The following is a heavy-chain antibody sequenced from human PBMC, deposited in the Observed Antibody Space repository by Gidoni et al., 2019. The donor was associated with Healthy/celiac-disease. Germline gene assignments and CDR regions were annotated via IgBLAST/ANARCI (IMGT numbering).Heavy chain of an antibody. CDR2: SKSKTDGGTT. J-gene: IGHJ4*02. Sequence: EVQPVESGGGLLKPGWSLRLSCAASGFPFSNAWMNWVRQAPGTGLELVGRSKSKTDGGTTDYAAPVKGRFTISRDNSKSTLYLQMNSLKSEDTAVYYCTPRLSSVWYTPFDYWGQGTLVTVSS. CDR1: GFPFSNAW. V-gene: IGHV3-15*07. CDR3: TPRLSSVWYTPFDY. D-gene: IGHD6-19*01.